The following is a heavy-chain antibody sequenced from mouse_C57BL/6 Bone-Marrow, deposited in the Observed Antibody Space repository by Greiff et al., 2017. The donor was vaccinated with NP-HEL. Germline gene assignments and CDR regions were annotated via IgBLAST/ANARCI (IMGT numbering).Heavy chain of an antibody. CDR1: GYSITSGYY. J-gene: IGHJ4*01. CDR2: ISYDGSN. V-gene: IGHV3-6*01. D-gene: IGHD1-1*01. Sequence: EVQLQESGPGLVKPSQSLSLTCSVTGYSITSGYYWNWIRQFPGNKLEWMGYISYDGSNNYNPSLKNRISITRDTSKNQFFLKLNSVTTEDTATYYCARERYYDGSGDAMGCWGQGASVTVAS. CDR3: ARERYYDGSGDAMGC.